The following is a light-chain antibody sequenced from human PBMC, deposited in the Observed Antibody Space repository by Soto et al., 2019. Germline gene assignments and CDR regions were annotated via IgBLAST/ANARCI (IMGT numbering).Light chain of an antibody. CDR3: QQYKLYYT. CDR1: QSISSW. CDR2: DAS. J-gene: IGKJ2*01. Sequence: DIQMTQSPSTVSASVGDTVTITCRASQSISSWLAWYQQKPGKAPSLLISDASSLESGVPSRFSGSGYGTEFTLTISSLQPDDFATYYCQQYKLYYTFGQGTKLEIK. V-gene: IGKV1-5*01.